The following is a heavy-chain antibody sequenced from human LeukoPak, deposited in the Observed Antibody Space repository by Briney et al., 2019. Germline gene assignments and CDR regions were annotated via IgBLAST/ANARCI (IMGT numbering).Heavy chain of an antibody. CDR1: GYTLTELS. J-gene: IGHJ4*02. Sequence: ASVKVSCKVSGYTLTELSMHWVRQAPGKGLEWMGGFDPEDGETIYAQKFQGRVTMTEDTSTDTAYMELSSLRSEDTAVYYCATPFIAARLTDYWGQGTLVTVSS. D-gene: IGHD6-6*01. CDR3: ATPFIAARLTDY. CDR2: FDPEDGET. V-gene: IGHV1-24*01.